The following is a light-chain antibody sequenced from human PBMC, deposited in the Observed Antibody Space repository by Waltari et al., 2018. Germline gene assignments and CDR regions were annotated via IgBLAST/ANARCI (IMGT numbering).Light chain of an antibody. CDR2: GNT. V-gene: IGLV1-40*01. CDR1: SSNIGAGSD. CDR3: QSYDSSLRGFV. Sequence: QSVLTQPPSVSGAPGQRITISCAGSSSNIGAGSDVHWYQQLPGTAPKLLIYGNTNRPSGVPDRISGSKSGTSASLAITGLQADDEADYYCQSYDSSLRGFVFGTGTEVTIL. J-gene: IGLJ1*01.